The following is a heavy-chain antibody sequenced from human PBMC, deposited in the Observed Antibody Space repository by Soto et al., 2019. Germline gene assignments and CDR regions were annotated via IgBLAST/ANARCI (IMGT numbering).Heavy chain of an antibody. CDR2: ISAYNGNT. CDR1: GYTFTSYG. J-gene: IGHJ4*02. D-gene: IGHD7-27*01. Sequence: QVQLMQSGADVEKPGASVRVSCRASGYTFTSYGISWVRQAPGQGLEWMGWISAYNGNTNYAQKLQGRVTMTTDTSTSTAYMELRSLISDDTAVYFCARDLTPADYWGQGTLVTVSS. CDR3: ARDLTPADY. V-gene: IGHV1-18*01.